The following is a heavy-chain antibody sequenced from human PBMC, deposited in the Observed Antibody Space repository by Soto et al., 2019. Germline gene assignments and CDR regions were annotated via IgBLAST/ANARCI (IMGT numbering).Heavy chain of an antibody. CDR3: AKDGLGSLRNIATRRAFDY. J-gene: IGHJ4*02. CDR2: ISNDGRNK. D-gene: IGHD6-6*01. CDR1: GFTFNSYG. V-gene: IGHV3-30*18. Sequence: VQLVESGGGVVQPGRSLRLSCAASGFTFNSYGMHWVRQAPGKVLEWVAFISNDGRNKYYADSVKGRFTISRDNSKNTLSLQLDSLRLDDTAIFYCAKDGLGSLRNIATRRAFDYWGQGTLVTVSS.